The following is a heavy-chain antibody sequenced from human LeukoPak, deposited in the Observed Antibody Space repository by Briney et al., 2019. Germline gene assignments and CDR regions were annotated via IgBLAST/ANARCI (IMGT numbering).Heavy chain of an antibody. V-gene: IGHV1-69*01. J-gene: IGHJ5*02. CDR3: ATRYCSSTSCRNNWFDP. CDR2: IIPIFGTA. Sequence: SVKVSCKASGGTFSSYAISWVRQAPGQGLEWMGGIIPIFGTANYAQKFQGRVTITADESTSTAYMELSSLRSEDTAACYCATRYCSSTSCRNNWFDPWGQGTLVTVSS. CDR1: GGTFSSYA. D-gene: IGHD2-2*01.